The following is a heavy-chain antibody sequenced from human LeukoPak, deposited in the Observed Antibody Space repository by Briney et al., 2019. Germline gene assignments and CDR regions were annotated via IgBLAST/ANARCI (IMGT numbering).Heavy chain of an antibody. CDR1: GGSFSGYY. CDR3: ARSIWSGYYFDY. J-gene: IGHJ4*02. Sequence: SETLSLTCAVYGGSFSGYYWSWIRQPPGKGLEWIGEINHSGSTNYNPSLTSRVTISVDTSKNQFSMKLSSVTAADTAVYYCARSIWSGYYFDYWGQGTLVTVSS. D-gene: IGHD3-3*01. V-gene: IGHV4-34*01. CDR2: INHSGST.